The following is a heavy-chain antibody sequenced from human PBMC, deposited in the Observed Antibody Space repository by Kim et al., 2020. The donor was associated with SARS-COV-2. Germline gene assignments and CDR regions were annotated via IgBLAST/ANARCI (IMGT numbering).Heavy chain of an antibody. V-gene: IGHV1-2*02. CDR1: GYTFTGYY. Sequence: ASVKVSCKASGYTFTGYYMHWVRQAPGQGLEWMGWINPNSGGTNYAQKFQGRVTMTGETSISTAYMELSRLRSDDTAVYYCAGDRPRTSSSRDYGGQGPLVTVS. CDR3: AGDRPRTSSSRDY. CDR2: INPNSGGT. J-gene: IGHJ4*02.